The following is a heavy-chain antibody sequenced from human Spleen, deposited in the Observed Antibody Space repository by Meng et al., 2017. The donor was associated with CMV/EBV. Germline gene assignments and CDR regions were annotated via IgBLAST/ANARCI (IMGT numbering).Heavy chain of an antibody. CDR1: CDIVHRNSAA. Sequence: QVTLHLATLEHVEPSPTLSPTDALSCDIVHRNSAASNWNRQSPSRGLELLGTTYNRTNGYNVYAVSLKSRITIHPDTSKNQFSLQLNSVTPEDTAVYYCAARISSSSRATSVFDYWRQGTLVTVSS. D-gene: IGHD6-6*01. J-gene: IGHJ4*02. CDR3: AARISSSSRATSVFDY. V-gene: IGHV6-1*01. CDR2: TYNRTNGYN.